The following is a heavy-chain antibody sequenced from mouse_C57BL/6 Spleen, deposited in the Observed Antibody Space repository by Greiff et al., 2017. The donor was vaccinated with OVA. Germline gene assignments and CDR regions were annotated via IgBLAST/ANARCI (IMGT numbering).Heavy chain of an antibody. V-gene: IGHV1-22*01. CDR2: INPNNGGT. Sequence: EVQLQQSGPELVKPGASVKMSCKASGYTFTDYNMHWVKQSHGKSLEWIGYINPNNGGTSYNQKFKGKATLTVNKSSSTAYMELRSLTSEDSAVYYCAREGGLDGSLFAYWGQGTLVTVSA. CDR3: AREGGLDGSLFAY. J-gene: IGHJ3*01. CDR1: GYTFTDYN. D-gene: IGHD1-1*01.